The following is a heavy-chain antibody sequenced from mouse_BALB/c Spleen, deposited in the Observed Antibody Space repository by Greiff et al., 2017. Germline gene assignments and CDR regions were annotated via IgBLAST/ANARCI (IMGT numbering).Heavy chain of an antibody. CDR2: IDPENGNT. V-gene: IGHV14-1*02. CDR1: GFNIKDYY. J-gene: IGHJ1*01. CDR3: ARFALDRRYFDV. Sequence: EVMLVESGAELVRPGALVKLSCKASGFNIKDYYMHWVKQRPEQGLEWIGWIDPENGNTIYDPKFQGKASITADTSSNTAYLQLSSLTSEDTAVYYCARFALDRRYFDVWGAGTTVTVSS.